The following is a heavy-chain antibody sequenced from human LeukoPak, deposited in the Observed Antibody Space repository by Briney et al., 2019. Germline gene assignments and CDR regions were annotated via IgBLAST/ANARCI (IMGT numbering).Heavy chain of an antibody. CDR2: ISAYNGNT. Sequence: ASVKASCKASGYTFTSYGISWVRQAPGQGLEWMGWISAYNGNTNYAQKLQGRVTMTTDTSTSTAYMELRSLRSDDTAVYYCARDVTDIVVVPAAIHLPFDYWGQGTLVTVSS. CDR3: ARDVTDIVVVPAAIHLPFDY. J-gene: IGHJ4*02. CDR1: GYTFTSYG. D-gene: IGHD2-2*01. V-gene: IGHV1-18*04.